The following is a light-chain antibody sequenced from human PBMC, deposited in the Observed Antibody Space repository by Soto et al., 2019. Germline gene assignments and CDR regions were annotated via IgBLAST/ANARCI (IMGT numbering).Light chain of an antibody. J-gene: IGLJ2*01. V-gene: IGLV1-44*01. CDR1: SSNIGSNT. Sequence: QSVLTQPPSASGTPGQRVTISCSGGSSNIGSNTVNWYQQLPGTAPKLLMYTNNQRPSGIPDRFSGSKSGTSASLAISGLQSEDEADYYCAAWDDSLNGPVFGGGTQLTVL. CDR2: TNN. CDR3: AAWDDSLNGPV.